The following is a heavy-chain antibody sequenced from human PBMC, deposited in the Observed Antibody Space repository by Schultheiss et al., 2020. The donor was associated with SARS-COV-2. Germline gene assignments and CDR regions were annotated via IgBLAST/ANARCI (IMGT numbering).Heavy chain of an antibody. J-gene: IGHJ4*02. V-gene: IGHV3-64*01. CDR3: ARDQVWIAAAGTLDY. Sequence: GGSLRLSCAASGFTFSSYAMHWVRQAPGKGLEYVSAISSNGGSTYYANSVKGRFTISRDNSKNTLYLQMGSLRAEDMAVYYCARDQVWIAAAGTLDYWGQGTLVTVSS. D-gene: IGHD6-13*01. CDR1: GFTFSSYA. CDR2: ISSNGGST.